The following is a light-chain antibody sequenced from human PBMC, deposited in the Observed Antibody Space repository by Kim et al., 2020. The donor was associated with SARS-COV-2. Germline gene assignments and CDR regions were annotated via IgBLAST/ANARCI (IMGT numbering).Light chain of an antibody. CDR1: QSVSDW. CDR2: ETS. V-gene: IGKV1-5*03. J-gene: IGKJ4*01. Sequence: AAVGDRVTITCRASQSVSDWLAWYQQKPGKAPYLLISETSSLESGVPSRFSASGSGTEFTLTISSLQPDDFATYYCQQYNSYSLTFGGGTKVYIK. CDR3: QQYNSYSLT.